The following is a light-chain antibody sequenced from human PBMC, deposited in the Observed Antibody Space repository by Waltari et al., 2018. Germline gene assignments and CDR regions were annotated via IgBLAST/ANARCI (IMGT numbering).Light chain of an antibody. Sequence: DIVMTQSPDSLAVSLGERATINCKSSQNVLYSSNNKNYLAWYQQKPGQSPNLLIYWASTRASGVPARFSGSGSGTDFTLTISSLQAEDVAVYYCQQYYSTPYTFGQGTKLEIK. CDR3: QQYYSTPYT. V-gene: IGKV4-1*01. J-gene: IGKJ2*01. CDR1: QNVLYSSNNKNY. CDR2: WAS.